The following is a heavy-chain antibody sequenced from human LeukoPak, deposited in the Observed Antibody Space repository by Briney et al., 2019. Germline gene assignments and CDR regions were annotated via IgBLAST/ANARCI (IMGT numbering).Heavy chain of an antibody. V-gene: IGHV4-34*01. J-gene: IGHJ4*02. CDR2: INHSGST. CDR1: GGSFNGYY. Sequence: SETLSLTCAVYGGSFNGYYWSWIRQPPGKGLEWIGEINHSGSTNYNPSLKSRVTISVDTSKNQFSLKLSSVTAADTAVYYCAPYYGDYYDYWGQGTLVTVSS. CDR3: APYYGDYYDY. D-gene: IGHD3-3*01.